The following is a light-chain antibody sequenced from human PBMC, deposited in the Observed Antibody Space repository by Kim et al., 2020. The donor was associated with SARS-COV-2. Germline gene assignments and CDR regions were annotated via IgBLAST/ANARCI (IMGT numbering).Light chain of an antibody. V-gene: IGLV3-19*01. CDR1: SLRSYY. CDR3: NSRDSSGNLV. J-gene: IGLJ3*02. CDR2: GKN. Sequence: SSELTQDPAVSVALGQTVRITCQGDSLRSYYASWYQQKPGQAPVLVIYGKNNRPSGIPDRFSGSSSGNTASLTITGAQAEDEADYYCNSRDSSGNLVFGGGTKLTV.